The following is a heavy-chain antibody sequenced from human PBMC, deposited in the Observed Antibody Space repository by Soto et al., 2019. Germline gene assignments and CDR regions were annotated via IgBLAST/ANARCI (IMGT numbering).Heavy chain of an antibody. CDR2: IIPIFGTA. CDR1: GGAFSGYA. D-gene: IGHD6-13*01. V-gene: IGHV1-69*01. Sequence: PVKVAWKCSGGAFSGYAISCGRQGREKVLEWMGGIIPIFGTANYAQKFQGRVTITADESTSTAYMELSSLRSEDTAVYYCARDKVAAAGTLSNGMDVWGQGTTVTVSP. CDR3: ARDKVAAAGTLSNGMDV. J-gene: IGHJ6*01.